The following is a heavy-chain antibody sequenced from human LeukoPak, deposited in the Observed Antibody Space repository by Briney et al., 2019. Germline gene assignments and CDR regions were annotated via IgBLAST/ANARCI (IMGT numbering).Heavy chain of an antibody. CDR3: AKDVKVGAHYFDY. V-gene: IGHV3-30*18. Sequence: GGSLRLSCAASGFTFSSYGMHWVRQAPGKGLEWVAVISYDGSNKYYADSVKGRFTTSRDNSKNTLYLQMNSLRAEDTAVYYCAKDVKVGAHYFDYWGQGTLVTVSS. D-gene: IGHD1-26*01. J-gene: IGHJ4*02. CDR2: ISYDGSNK. CDR1: GFTFSSYG.